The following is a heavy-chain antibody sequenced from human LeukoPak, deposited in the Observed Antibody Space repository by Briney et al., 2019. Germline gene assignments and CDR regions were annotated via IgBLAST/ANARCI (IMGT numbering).Heavy chain of an antibody. V-gene: IGHV3-48*03. Sequence: TGGSLRLSCAASGFTFSTFEMNWLRQAPGEGLEWVSYISSSAGTIHYADSVKGRFTISRDNAKNSLYLQMDSLRAEDTAVYYCARVAPRVFSDYWGQGTLVTVSS. CDR2: ISSSAGTI. CDR1: GFTFSTFE. CDR3: ARVAPRVFSDY. J-gene: IGHJ4*02.